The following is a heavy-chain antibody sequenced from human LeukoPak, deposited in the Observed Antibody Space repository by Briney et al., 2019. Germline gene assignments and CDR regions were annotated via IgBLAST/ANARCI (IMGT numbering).Heavy chain of an antibody. CDR1: GITFRSYD. Sequence: PGGSLRLSCATSGITFRSYDMHWVRQAPGKGLEWVAVISYDGSHKYYADSVKGRFSISRDNSKNTLYLQMNSLRADDTAVYYCAKGARGDTVTSIVGLNWFDPWGQRNCVGVSS. D-gene: IGHD4-17*01. V-gene: IGHV3-30*18. J-gene: IGHJ5*02. CDR3: AKGARGDTVTSIVGLNWFDP. CDR2: ISYDGSHK.